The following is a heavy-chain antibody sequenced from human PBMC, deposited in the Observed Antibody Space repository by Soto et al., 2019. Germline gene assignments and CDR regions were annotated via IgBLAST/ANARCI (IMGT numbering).Heavy chain of an antibody. Sequence: ASVKVACQASGYTFTSYGISWVRQAPGQGLEWMGWISAYNGNTNYAQKLQGRVTMTTDTSTSTAYMELRSLRSDDTAVYYCARAYYYDSSGYFDYFDYWGQGTLVTVS. CDR3: ARAYYYDSSGYFDYFDY. D-gene: IGHD3-22*01. V-gene: IGHV1-18*01. J-gene: IGHJ4*02. CDR2: ISAYNGNT. CDR1: GYTFTSYG.